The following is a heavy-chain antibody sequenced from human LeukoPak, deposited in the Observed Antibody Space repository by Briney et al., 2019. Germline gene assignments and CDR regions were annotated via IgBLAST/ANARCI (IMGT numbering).Heavy chain of an antibody. J-gene: IGHJ4*02. CDR1: GFTFSSYW. CDR3: ARGEEF. V-gene: IGHV3-74*01. CDR2: INSDGSRI. Sequence: GGSLRLSCAASGFTFSSYWMHWVRQAPGKGLVWVSRINSDGSRISYADSVKGRFTISRDNAKNSLYLQMSSLRDEDTAVYYCARGEEFWGQGTLVTVSS. D-gene: IGHD3-10*01.